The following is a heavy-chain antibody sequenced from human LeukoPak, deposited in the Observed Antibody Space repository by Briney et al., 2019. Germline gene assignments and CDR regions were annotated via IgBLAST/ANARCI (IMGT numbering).Heavy chain of an antibody. J-gene: IGHJ4*02. Sequence: GALRLSCAASGFTFSSYAMSWVRQAPGKGLEWVSAISGSGGSTYYADSVKGWFTISRDNSKTTLYLQMNSLRAEDTAVYYCARIFSGTDYWGQGTLVTVSS. D-gene: IGHD2/OR15-2a*01. CDR3: ARIFSGTDY. CDR2: ISGSGGST. V-gene: IGHV3-23*01. CDR1: GFTFSSYA.